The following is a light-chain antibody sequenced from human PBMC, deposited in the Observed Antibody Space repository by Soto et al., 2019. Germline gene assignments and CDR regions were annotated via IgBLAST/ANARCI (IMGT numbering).Light chain of an antibody. CDR3: RQYGSSPSYT. Sequence: EIVLTQSPGTLSLSPGERATLSCRASQSVSSSSYLAWYQPKPGQAPRLLIYGASSRATGIPDRFSGSGSATDFILIISSREPEDLAVYYCRQYGSSPSYTFVQGTKLEIK. CDR1: QSVSSSSY. CDR2: GAS. J-gene: IGKJ2*01. V-gene: IGKV3-20*01.